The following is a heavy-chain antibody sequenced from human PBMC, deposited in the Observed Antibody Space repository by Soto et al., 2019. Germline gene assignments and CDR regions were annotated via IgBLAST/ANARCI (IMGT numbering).Heavy chain of an antibody. V-gene: IGHV4-31*03. D-gene: IGHD6-6*01. Sequence: QVQLQESGPGLVKASQTLSLTCTVSGGSISSGGYYWSWIRQHPGKGLEWIGYIYYNGNTYYNPSLKSRITISLDTSKNQFSLKLTSVTAADTAVYYCARGSSKSWFDPWGQGTLVTVSS. J-gene: IGHJ5*02. CDR1: GGSISSGGYY. CDR3: ARGSSKSWFDP. CDR2: IYYNGNT.